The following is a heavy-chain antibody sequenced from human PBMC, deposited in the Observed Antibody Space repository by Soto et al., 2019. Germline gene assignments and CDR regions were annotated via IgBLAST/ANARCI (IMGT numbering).Heavy chain of an antibody. CDR3: AGMPYTSGLRFDP. CDR2: IYHSGVT. Sequence: PSETLSLTCSFSGASSSTSTYSWSWIRQPPGKALEWVGFIYHSGVTSYNPSLKSRVSISLDMSNSQCTLNLRFVTAADTAVYYCAGMPYTSGLRFDPWGPGTLVTVSS. V-gene: IGHV4-30-2*01. CDR1: GASSSTSTYS. D-gene: IGHD6-19*01. J-gene: IGHJ5*02.